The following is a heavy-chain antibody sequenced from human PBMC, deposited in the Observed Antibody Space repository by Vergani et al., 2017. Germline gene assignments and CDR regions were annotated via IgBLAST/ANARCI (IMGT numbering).Heavy chain of an antibody. CDR2: IKQDGSEK. D-gene: IGHD5-18*01. V-gene: IGHV3-7*03. CDR1: GFTFGDYA. CDR3: AGEAGYSYCNFDY. Sequence: EVQLVESGGGLVQPGRSLRLSCTASGFTFGDYAMSWVRQAPGKGLEWVANIKQDGSEKYYVDSVKGRFTISRDNAKNSLYLQMNSLRAEDTAVYYCAGEAGYSYCNFDYWGQGTLVTVSS. J-gene: IGHJ4*02.